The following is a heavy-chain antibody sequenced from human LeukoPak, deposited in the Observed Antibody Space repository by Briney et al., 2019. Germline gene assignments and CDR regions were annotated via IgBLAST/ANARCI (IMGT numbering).Heavy chain of an antibody. V-gene: IGHV5-51*01. CDR3: ARSTMVRGANTEQSDY. CDR1: GYSFTSYW. J-gene: IGHJ4*02. CDR2: IYPGDSDT. Sequence: GESLKISCKGSGYSFTSYWIGWVRQMPGKGLEWMGIIYPGDSDTRYSPSFQGQVTSSADKSISTAYLQYSSLKAPDTAMYYCARSTMVRGANTEQSDYWGQGTLVTVSS. D-gene: IGHD3-10*01.